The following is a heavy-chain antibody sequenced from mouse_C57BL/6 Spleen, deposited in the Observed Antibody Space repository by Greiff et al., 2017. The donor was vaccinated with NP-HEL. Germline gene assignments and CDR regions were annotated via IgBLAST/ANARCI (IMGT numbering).Heavy chain of an antibody. CDR2: IWRGGST. D-gene: IGHD2-4*01. J-gene: IGHJ1*03. CDR1: GFSLTSYG. Sequence: VKLMESGPGLVQPSQSLSITCTVSGFSLTSYGVHWVRQSPGKGLEWLGVIWRGGSTDYNAAFMSRLSITKDNSKSQVFFKMNSLQADDTAIYYCALYYDYDGYFDVWGTGTTVTVSS. CDR3: ALYYDYDGYFDV. V-gene: IGHV2-5*01.